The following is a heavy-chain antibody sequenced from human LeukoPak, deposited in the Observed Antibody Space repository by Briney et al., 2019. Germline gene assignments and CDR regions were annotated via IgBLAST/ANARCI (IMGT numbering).Heavy chain of an antibody. CDR2: MNPNSGNT. CDR1: GYSFTDYY. Sequence: ASVKVSCKTSGYSFTDYYMHWVRQATGQGLEWMGWMNPNSGNTGYAQKFQGRVTMTRNTSISTAYMELSSLRSEDTAVYYCARGGYSGYGVTTPFDPWGQGTLVTVSS. D-gene: IGHD5-12*01. CDR3: ARGGYSGYGVTTPFDP. J-gene: IGHJ5*02. V-gene: IGHV1-8*02.